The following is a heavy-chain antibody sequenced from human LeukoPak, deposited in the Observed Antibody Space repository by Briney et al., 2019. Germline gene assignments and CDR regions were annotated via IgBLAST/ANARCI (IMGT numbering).Heavy chain of an antibody. D-gene: IGHD3-10*01. Sequence: PGGSLRLSCAASGFTFRNYGMHWVRQAPGKGLEWVAFISSDGTNKDYADSVKGRFIISRDNSKNTLYLQMNRLRADDTAVYYCARDRSQEFDPWGQGTLVTVSS. V-gene: IGHV3-30*04. CDR2: ISSDGTNK. CDR1: GFTFRNYG. CDR3: ARDRSQEFDP. J-gene: IGHJ5*02.